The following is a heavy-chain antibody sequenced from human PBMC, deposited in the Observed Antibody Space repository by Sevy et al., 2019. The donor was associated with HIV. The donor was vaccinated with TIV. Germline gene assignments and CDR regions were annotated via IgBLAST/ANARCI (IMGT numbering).Heavy chain of an antibody. D-gene: IGHD2-2*02. CDR2: ISSSGSTI. J-gene: IGHJ6*02. V-gene: IGHV3-48*03. CDR3: ARYCSSTSCYTPRSGYYYGMDV. Sequence: GGSLRLSCAASGFTFSSYEMNWVRQAPGKGLEWVSYISSSGSTIYYADSVKGRFTISRDNAKNSLYLQMNGLRAEDTAVYYCARYCSSTSCYTPRSGYYYGMDVWGQGTTVTVSS. CDR1: GFTFSSYE.